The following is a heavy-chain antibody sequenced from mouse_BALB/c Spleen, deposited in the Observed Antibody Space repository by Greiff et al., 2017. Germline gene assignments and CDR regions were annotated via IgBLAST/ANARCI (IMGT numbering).Heavy chain of an antibody. Sequence: EVMLVESGAELVRSGASVKLSCTASGFNIKDYYMHWVKQRPEQGLEWIGWIDPENGDTEYAPKFQGKATMTADTSSNTAYLQLSSLTSEDSAVYYCNALYYYGSSYDAYWGQGTLVTVSA. CDR3: NALYYYGSSYDAY. CDR2: IDPENGDT. J-gene: IGHJ3*01. CDR1: GFNIKDYY. D-gene: IGHD1-1*01. V-gene: IGHV14-4*02.